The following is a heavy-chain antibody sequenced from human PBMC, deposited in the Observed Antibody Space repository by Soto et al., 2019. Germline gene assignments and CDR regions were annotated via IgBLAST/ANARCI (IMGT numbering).Heavy chain of an antibody. D-gene: IGHD2-2*01. Sequence: PSETLSLTCTVSGASSSSYYWSWIRQSPGKGLAWIGHISNSGTFTNNPSHRGRVTISVDTSKNQVSPNLTSVTAADTAMYYCARYAFKPGGYQFDFWGQGTLVTVSS. CDR1: GASSSSYY. CDR2: ISNSGTF. J-gene: IGHJ4*02. CDR3: ARYAFKPGGYQFDF. V-gene: IGHV4-59*01.